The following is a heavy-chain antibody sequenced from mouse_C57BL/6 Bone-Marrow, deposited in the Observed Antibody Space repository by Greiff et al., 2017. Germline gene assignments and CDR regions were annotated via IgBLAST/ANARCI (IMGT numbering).Heavy chain of an antibody. D-gene: IGHD2-5*01. J-gene: IGHJ3*01. CDR2: IWGVGST. CDR3: ASGYYSSYEFAY. V-gene: IGHV2-6*01. CDR1: GFSLTSYG. Sequence: QVQLKESGPGLVAPSPSLSITCTVSGFSLTSYGVDWVRQSPGQGLEWLGVIWGVGSTNYNSALKSRLSISKDNSKSQAFLKMNSLQTDDPAMYYCASGYYSSYEFAYWGQGTLVTVSA.